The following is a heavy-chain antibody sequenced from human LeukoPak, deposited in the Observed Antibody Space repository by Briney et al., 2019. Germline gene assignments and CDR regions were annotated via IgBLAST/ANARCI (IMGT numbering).Heavy chain of an antibody. CDR1: GYTSTSYA. Sequence: VASVKVSCKASGYTSTSYAMNWVRQAPGQGLEWMGWINTNTGNPTYAQGFTGRFVFSLDTSVSTAYLQISSLKAEDTAVYYCARGYYYDSSGYFVFWGQGTLVTVSS. CDR2: INTNTGNP. J-gene: IGHJ4*02. CDR3: ARGYYYDSSGYFVF. V-gene: IGHV7-4-1*02. D-gene: IGHD3-22*01.